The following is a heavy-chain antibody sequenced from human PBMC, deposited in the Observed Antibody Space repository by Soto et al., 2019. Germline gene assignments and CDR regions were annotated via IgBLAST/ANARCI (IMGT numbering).Heavy chain of an antibody. CDR3: ARDPGSSYGPPDY. D-gene: IGHD5-18*01. J-gene: IGHJ4*02. CDR1: GFTVGPSY. Sequence: PGGSLRLSCAASGFTVGPSYMSWVRQAPGKGLEWVSVIYSGGVAYYADSVKGRFTLSRDNSKNSLYLQMNSLRDEDTAVYYCARDPGSSYGPPDYWGQGTLVTVSS. CDR2: IYSGGVA. V-gene: IGHV3-66*01.